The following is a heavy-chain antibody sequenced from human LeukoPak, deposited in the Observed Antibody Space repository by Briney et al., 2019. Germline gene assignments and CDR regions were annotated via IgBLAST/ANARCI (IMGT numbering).Heavy chain of an antibody. D-gene: IGHD3-22*01. Sequence: SVKVSCKASGGTFSSYAISWVRQAPGQGLEWMGRIIPIFGTANYAQKFQGRVTITTDESTSTAYMELSSLRSEDTAVYYCAREPYYCDSSGYYYYFDYWGQGTLVTVSS. V-gene: IGHV1-69*05. CDR3: AREPYYCDSSGYYYYFDY. CDR1: GGTFSSYA. CDR2: IIPIFGTA. J-gene: IGHJ4*02.